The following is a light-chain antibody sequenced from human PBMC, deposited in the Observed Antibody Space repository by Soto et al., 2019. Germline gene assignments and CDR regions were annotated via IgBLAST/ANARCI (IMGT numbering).Light chain of an antibody. Sequence: IVLTQSPATLSLSPGERATLSCRASQSVSSYLAWYQQKPGKAPRLLIYDASNRATGIPARFSGSGSGTDFTLTISSLEPEDFAVYYCQQRSNWPPTFGQGTRLEI. J-gene: IGKJ5*01. CDR3: QQRSNWPPT. CDR2: DAS. CDR1: QSVSSY. V-gene: IGKV3-11*01.